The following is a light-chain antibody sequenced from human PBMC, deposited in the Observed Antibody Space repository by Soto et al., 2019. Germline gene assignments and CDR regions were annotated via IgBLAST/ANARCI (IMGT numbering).Light chain of an antibody. V-gene: IGKV1-39*01. CDR3: QQGFSRPRT. CDR1: QSIRSD. Sequence: DIQMTQSPSSLSASVGDRVTITCRASQSIRSDLNWYQQRPGKAPKLLIYTTSNLASGVPSRYIGSGSGTDFTLTISNLQPEDFATYFCQQGFSRPRTFGLGTTVEVK. J-gene: IGKJ1*01. CDR2: TTS.